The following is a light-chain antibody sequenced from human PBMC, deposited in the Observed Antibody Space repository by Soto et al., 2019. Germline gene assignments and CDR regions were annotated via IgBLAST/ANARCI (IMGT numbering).Light chain of an antibody. CDR3: QQYDKWPPVT. J-gene: IGKJ5*01. V-gene: IGKV3-15*01. CDR2: GAS. Sequence: EIVMTQSPATLSVSPGERDTLSCRASQSISTHLAWYQQKPGQTPRRLLYGASTRATGIQARFSGSGSGIEFTLTIRSLLSDDSAVYCCQQYDKWPPVTFGQGTRLEIK. CDR1: QSISTH.